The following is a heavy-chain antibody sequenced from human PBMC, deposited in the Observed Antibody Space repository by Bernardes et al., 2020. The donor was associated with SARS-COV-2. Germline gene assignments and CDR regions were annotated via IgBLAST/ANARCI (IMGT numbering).Heavy chain of an antibody. Sequence: SETLSLTCAVYGGSFSGYYWSWIRQPPGKGLEWIGEINHSGSTNYNPSLKSRVTISVDTSKNQFSLKLSSVTAADTAVYYCAREVDYDYVWGSYRLRPIGFDYWGQGTLVTVSS. CDR1: GGSFSGYY. CDR2: INHSGST. J-gene: IGHJ4*02. D-gene: IGHD3-16*02. V-gene: IGHV4-34*01. CDR3: AREVDYDYVWGSYRLRPIGFDY.